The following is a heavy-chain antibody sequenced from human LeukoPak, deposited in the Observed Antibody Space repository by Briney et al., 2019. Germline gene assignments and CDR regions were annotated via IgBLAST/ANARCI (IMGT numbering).Heavy chain of an antibody. CDR3: ARARHGGFADDAFDI. V-gene: IGHV3-48*03. CDR2: ISGSGSII. J-gene: IGHJ3*02. CDR1: GFTFSSYE. Sequence: QPGGSLRLSCAASGFTFSSYEMNWVRQAPGKGLEWVSYISGSGSIIYYADSVKGRFTISRDNAKNSLYLQMSSLRDEDTAVYYCARARHGGFADDAFDIWGQGTMVTVSS. D-gene: IGHD4-23*01.